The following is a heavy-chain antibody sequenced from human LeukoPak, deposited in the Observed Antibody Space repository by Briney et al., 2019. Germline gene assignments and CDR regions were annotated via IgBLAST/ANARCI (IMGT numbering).Heavy chain of an antibody. CDR3: ARDHNNWNYGRRYYYMDV. CDR1: SGSVSVHSHY. J-gene: IGHJ6*03. D-gene: IGHD1-7*01. Sequence: PSETLSLTCTVSSGSVSVHSHYWGWVRQPPGMGLEWIGCIYYTGSTYYNPSLKSRVTISVDTSKNQFSLKLSSVTAADTAVYYCARDHNNWNYGRRYYYMDVWGKGTTVTVSS. CDR2: IYYTGST. V-gene: IGHV4-39*07.